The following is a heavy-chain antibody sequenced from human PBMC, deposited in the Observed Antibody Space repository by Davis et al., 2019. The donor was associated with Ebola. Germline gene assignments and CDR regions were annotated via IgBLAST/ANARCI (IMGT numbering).Heavy chain of an antibody. V-gene: IGHV1-69*13. D-gene: IGHD3-10*01. Sequence: AASVKVSCKASGGIFSNYAFNWVRQAPGQGLEWVGGIISNFGTPGYAEKFQGRVAITADESTSTAYMELSSLRSEDTAVYYCARLERGYWGQGTLVTVSS. CDR1: GGIFSNYA. CDR3: ARLERGY. J-gene: IGHJ4*02. CDR2: IISNFGTP.